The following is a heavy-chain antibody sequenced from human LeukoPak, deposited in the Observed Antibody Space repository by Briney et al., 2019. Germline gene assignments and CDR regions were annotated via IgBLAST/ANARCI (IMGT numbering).Heavy chain of an antibody. CDR1: GVSISSGDYY. CDR2: TYYSGST. D-gene: IGHD3-22*01. J-gene: IGHJ5*02. Sequence: PSQTLSLTCTVSGVSISSGDYYWSWIRQPPGKGLERIGYTYYSGSTYYNPSLKSRVTISVDTSKNQFSLKLSSVTAADTAVYYCARPYYYDSRIDPWGQGTRVTVSS. V-gene: IGHV4-30-4*01. CDR3: ARPYYYDSRIDP.